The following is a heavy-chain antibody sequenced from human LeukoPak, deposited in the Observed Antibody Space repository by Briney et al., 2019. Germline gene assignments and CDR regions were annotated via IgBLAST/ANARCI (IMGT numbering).Heavy chain of an antibody. CDR2: ISGSGGST. Sequence: GGTLRLSCAASGFTFSSYGMNWVRQAPGKGLEWVSAISGSGGSTYYADSVKGRFTISRDNSKNTLYLQMNSLRAEDTAVYYCARDIWEPSAFDIWGQGTMVTVSS. CDR1: GFTFSSYG. V-gene: IGHV3-23*01. J-gene: IGHJ3*02. D-gene: IGHD1-26*01. CDR3: ARDIWEPSAFDI.